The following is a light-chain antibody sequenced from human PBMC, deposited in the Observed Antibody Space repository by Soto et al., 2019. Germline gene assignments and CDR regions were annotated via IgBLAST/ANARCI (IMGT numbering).Light chain of an antibody. CDR2: DAS. Sequence: EIVLSQSPATLSLSPEERATLSCRACQSASSYLAWYQQQPRQAPRLLIYDASTRATGVPATFSGSGSGTELTLTIISLQSEDFAVYYCQRYNNWPLTFGGGTKVDIK. CDR3: QRYNNWPLT. J-gene: IGKJ4*01. V-gene: IGKV3-15*01. CDR1: QSASSY.